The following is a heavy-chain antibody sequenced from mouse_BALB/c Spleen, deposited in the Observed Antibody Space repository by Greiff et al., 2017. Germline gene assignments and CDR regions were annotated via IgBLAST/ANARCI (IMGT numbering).Heavy chain of an antibody. CDR3: ARYGNYGGYAMDY. Sequence: EVQVVESGGGLVQPGGSLKLSCAASGFTFSSYTMSWVRQTPEKRLEWVAYISNGGGSTYYPDTVKGRFTISRDNAKNTLYLQMSSLKSEDTAMYYCARYGNYGGYAMDYWGQGTSVTVSS. CDR1: GFTFSSYT. J-gene: IGHJ4*01. CDR2: ISNGGGST. D-gene: IGHD2-1*01. V-gene: IGHV5-12-2*01.